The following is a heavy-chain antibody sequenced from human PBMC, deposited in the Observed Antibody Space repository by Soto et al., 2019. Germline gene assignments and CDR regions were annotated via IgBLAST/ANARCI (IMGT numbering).Heavy chain of an antibody. J-gene: IGHJ4*02. CDR3: ARYGSGECNRGSCYSPFDY. CDR1: GRSISSVNYY. D-gene: IGHD2-15*01. CDR2: IYYSGST. Sequence: SETLSLTCTVSGRSISSVNYYWSWIRQPPGKGLEWIGYIYYSGSTYYNPSLRSRVTKSVDTSKNQFSLKLSSVTAADTAVYYCARYGSGECNRGSCYSPFDYWGQGTLVTVSS. V-gene: IGHV4-30-4*01.